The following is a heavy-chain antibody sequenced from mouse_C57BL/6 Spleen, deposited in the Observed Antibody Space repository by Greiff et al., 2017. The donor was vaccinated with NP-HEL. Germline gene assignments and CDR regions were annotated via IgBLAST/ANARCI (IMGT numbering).Heavy chain of an antibody. J-gene: IGHJ1*03. CDR2: IYPSDSET. D-gene: IGHD2-1*01. V-gene: IGHV1-61*01. CDR1: GYTFTSYW. Sequence: QVQLQQPGAELVRPGSSVKLSCKASGYTFTSYWMDWVKQRPGQGLEWIGNIYPSDSETHYNQKFKDKATLTVDKSSSTAYMQLSSLTSEDSAVYYCARRPIYDGNYEYCDVWGTGTTVTVSS. CDR3: ARRPIYDGNYEYCDV.